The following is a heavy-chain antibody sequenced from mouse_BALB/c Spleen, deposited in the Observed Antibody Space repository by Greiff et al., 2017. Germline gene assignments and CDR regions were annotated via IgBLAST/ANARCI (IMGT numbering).Heavy chain of an antibody. V-gene: IGHV5-4*02. CDR1: GFTFSDYY. J-gene: IGHJ1*01. CDR3: ARDRTTATDWYFDV. D-gene: IGHD1-2*01. CDR2: ISDGGSYT. Sequence: DVMLVESGGGLVKPGGSLKLSCAASGFTFSDYYMYWVRQTPEKRLEWVATISDGGSYTYYPDSVKGRFTISRDNAKNNLYLQMSSLKSEDTAMYYCARDRTTATDWYFDVWGAGTTVTVSS.